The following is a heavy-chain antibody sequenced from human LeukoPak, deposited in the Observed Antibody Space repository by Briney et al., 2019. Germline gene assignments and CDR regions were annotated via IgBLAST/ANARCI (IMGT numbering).Heavy chain of an antibody. D-gene: IGHD2-2*01. Sequence: ASVKVSCKASGGTFSSYAISWVRQAPGQGPEWMGGIIPIFGTANYAQKFQGRVTITADKSTSTAYMELSSLRSGDTAVYYCASFIVVVPAFTQPRKDYFDYWGQGTLVTVSS. CDR3: ASFIVVVPAFTQPRKDYFDY. CDR2: IIPIFGTA. V-gene: IGHV1-69*06. J-gene: IGHJ4*02. CDR1: GGTFSSYA.